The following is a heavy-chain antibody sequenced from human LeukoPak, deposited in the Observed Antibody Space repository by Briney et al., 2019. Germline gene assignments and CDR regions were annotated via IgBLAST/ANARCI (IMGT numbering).Heavy chain of an antibody. V-gene: IGHV4-31*03. CDR1: GGSISSGGYY. CDR2: IYYSGST. Sequence: SETLSLTCTVSGGSISSGGYYRSWIRQHPGKGLEWIGYIYYSGSTYYNPSLKSRVTISVDTSKNQFSLKLSSVTAADTAVYYCARAGYSSSWYIIDYYGMDVWGQGTTVTVS. D-gene: IGHD6-13*01. J-gene: IGHJ6*02. CDR3: ARAGYSSSWYIIDYYGMDV.